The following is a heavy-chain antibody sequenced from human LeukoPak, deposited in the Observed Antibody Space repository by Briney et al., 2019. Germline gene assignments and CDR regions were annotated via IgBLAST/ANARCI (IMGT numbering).Heavy chain of an antibody. CDR3: AKEIYGDSTGGRFQQ. Sequence: PGGSLRLSCAASGFTVSSNYMSWVRQAPGKGLEWVSVIYSGGSTYYADSVKGRFTISRDNSKNTLYLQMNSLRVEDTALYYCAKEIYGDSTGGRFQQWGQGTLVTVSS. CDR1: GFTVSSNY. CDR2: IYSGGST. J-gene: IGHJ1*01. V-gene: IGHV3-53*01. D-gene: IGHD4-17*01.